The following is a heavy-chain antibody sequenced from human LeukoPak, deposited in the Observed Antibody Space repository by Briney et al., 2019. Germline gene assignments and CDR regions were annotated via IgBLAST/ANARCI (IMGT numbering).Heavy chain of an antibody. CDR3: ARDATTATGWVYMDV. CDR1: GFTFSSYE. CDR2: ISSSGSTI. J-gene: IGHJ6*03. V-gene: IGHV3-48*03. D-gene: IGHD6-13*01. Sequence: GGSLRLSCAASGFTFSSYEMNWVRQAPGKGLEWVSYISSSGSTIYYADSVKGRFTISRDNAKNSLYLQMNSLRAEDTAVYYCARDATTATGWVYMDVWGKGTTVTISS.